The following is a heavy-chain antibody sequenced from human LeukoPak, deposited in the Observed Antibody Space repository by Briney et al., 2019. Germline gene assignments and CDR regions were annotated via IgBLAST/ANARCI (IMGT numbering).Heavy chain of an antibody. V-gene: IGHV1-46*03. J-gene: IGHJ5*02. CDR2: INPSGGST. CDR3: ARDRGDIVVVPAAIGALNWFDP. CDR1: GYTFTSYY. Sequence: ASVKVSCKGTGYTFTSYYMHWVRQAPGQGLEWMGIINPSGGSTSYAQKFQGRVTMTRDTSTSTVYKELSSLRSEDTAVYYCARDRGDIVVVPAAIGALNWFDPWGQGTLVTVSS. D-gene: IGHD2-2*01.